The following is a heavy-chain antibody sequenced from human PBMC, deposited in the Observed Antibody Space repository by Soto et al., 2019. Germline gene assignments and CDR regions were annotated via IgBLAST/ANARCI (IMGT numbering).Heavy chain of an antibody. CDR3: ARRYYYGGYFDY. D-gene: IGHD3-10*01. CDR1: GGSFSGYY. V-gene: IGHV4-34*01. Sequence: SETLSLTCAVYGGSFSGYYWSWVRQPPGKGLEWIGEINHSGSTNYNPSLKSRVTISVDTSKNQFSLKLSSVTAADTAVYYCARRYYYGGYFDYWGQGTLVTVSS. J-gene: IGHJ4*02. CDR2: INHSGST.